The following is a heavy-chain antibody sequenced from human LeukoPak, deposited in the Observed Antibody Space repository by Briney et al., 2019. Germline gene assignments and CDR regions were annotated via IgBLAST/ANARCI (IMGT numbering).Heavy chain of an antibody. V-gene: IGHV3-11*01. Sequence: GGSLRLSCAASGFTFSDYYMSWIRQAPGKGLEWVSYISSSGSTIYYADSVKGRFTISRDNSKNTLYLQMNSLRAEDTAVYYCAKHSSGWYVSGYFDYWGQGTLVTVSS. CDR3: AKHSSGWYVSGYFDY. J-gene: IGHJ4*02. CDR2: ISSSGSTI. D-gene: IGHD6-19*01. CDR1: GFTFSDYY.